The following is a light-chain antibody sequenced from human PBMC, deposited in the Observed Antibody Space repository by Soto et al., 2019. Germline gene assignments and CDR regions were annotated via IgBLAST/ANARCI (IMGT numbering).Light chain of an antibody. CDR1: QSVGIH. CDR3: QQYNNWPLT. V-gene: IGKV3-15*01. CDR2: SAS. J-gene: IGKJ3*01. Sequence: EIVLTQSPATLSMSPGDRAALSCRASQSVGIHLAWYQQKPGQAPRLLLYSASTRAAGIPPRFSASGSGTEFTLTISSLQSEDFAVYYCQQYNNWPLTFGPGTRVDIK.